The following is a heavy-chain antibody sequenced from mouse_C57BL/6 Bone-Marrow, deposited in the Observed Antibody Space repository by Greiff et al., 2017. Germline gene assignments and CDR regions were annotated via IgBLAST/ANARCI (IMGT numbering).Heavy chain of an antibody. CDR2: IYPGSGST. J-gene: IGHJ3*01. D-gene: IGHD1-1*01. CDR3: ARSVLWASGIFAY. Sequence: QVQLQQSGAELVKPGASVKMSCKASGYTFTSYWITWVKQRPGQGLEWIGDIYPGSGSTNYNEKFKGKATLTVDTSSSTAYMQLSSLTSEDSAVYYGARSVLWASGIFAYWGQGTLVTVSA. V-gene: IGHV1-55*01. CDR1: GYTFTSYW.